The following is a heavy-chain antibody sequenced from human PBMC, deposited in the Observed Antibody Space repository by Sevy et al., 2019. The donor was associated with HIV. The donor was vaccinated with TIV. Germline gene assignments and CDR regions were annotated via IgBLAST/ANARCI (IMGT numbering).Heavy chain of an antibody. J-gene: IGHJ4*02. CDR1: GFTFSSYW. CDR2: IKQDGSEK. CDR3: ARVGNSLITMVRGATPYYFDY. D-gene: IGHD3-10*01. V-gene: IGHV3-7*01. Sequence: GGSLRLSCAASGFTFSSYWMSWVRQAPGKGLEWVANIKQDGSEKYYVDSVKGRFTISRDNAKNSLYLQMNSLRAEDTAVYYCARVGNSLITMVRGATPYYFDYWGQGTLVTVSS.